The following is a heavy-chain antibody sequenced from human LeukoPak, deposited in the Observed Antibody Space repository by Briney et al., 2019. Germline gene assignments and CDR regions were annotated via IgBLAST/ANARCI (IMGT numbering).Heavy chain of an antibody. CDR3: ASRRRSSSWFENWFDP. CDR1: GFTFSDYH. Sequence: PGGSLRLSCAASGFTFSDYHMSWIRQAPGKGLEWVSCITSSGSTIYYADSVKGRFTISRDNAKNSLYLQMNSLRAEDTAVYFCASRRRSSSWFENWFDPWGQGTLVTVSS. D-gene: IGHD6-13*01. V-gene: IGHV3-11*01. CDR2: ITSSGSTI. J-gene: IGHJ5*02.